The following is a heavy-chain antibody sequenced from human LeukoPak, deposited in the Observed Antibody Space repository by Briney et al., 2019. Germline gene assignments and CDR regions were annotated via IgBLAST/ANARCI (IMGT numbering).Heavy chain of an antibody. CDR3: ARVLAAGGMRVIHF. J-gene: IGHJ4*02. CDR1: GGSISSGYYY. CDR2: IHYSGST. Sequence: SQTLSLTCTVSGGSISSGYYYWGWIRQPPGKGLEWIGHIHYSGSTYHDPSLKSRGLISVDTSKNQFSLILSSVTAADTAVYYCARVLAAGGMRVIHFWGKGTLVSVSS. D-gene: IGHD6-13*01. V-gene: IGHV4-30-4*01.